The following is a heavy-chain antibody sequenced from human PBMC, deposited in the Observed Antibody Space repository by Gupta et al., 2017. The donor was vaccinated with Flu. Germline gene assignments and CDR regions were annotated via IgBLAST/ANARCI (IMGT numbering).Heavy chain of an antibody. J-gene: IGHJ4*02. CDR2: ISSSSSNI. CDR3: ARGWDSGTSFDY. Sequence: TFSTYGMNWVRQAPGKGLEWVSYISSSSSNIYYADSVKGRFTISRDNAKTSLYLQMNSLRAEDTAVYYCARGWDSGTSFDYWGQGTLVTVSS. D-gene: IGHD1-26*01. V-gene: IGHV3-48*01. CDR1: TFSTYG.